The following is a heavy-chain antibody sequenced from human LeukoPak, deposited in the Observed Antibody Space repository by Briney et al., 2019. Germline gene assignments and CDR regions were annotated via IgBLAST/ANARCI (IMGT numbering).Heavy chain of an antibody. CDR1: GFVFSKNW. CDR2: IKPDGSEA. V-gene: IGHV3-7*01. Sequence: GGSLRLSCAASGFVFSKNWMSWVRQAPGKGLEWVAKIKPDGSEASYVDSVEGRFIISRDNAKNSLFLQMNSLSAEDTALYYCATFSSGFYPKEPFDIWGRGTMVSVSS. J-gene: IGHJ3*02. D-gene: IGHD3-22*01. CDR3: ATFSSGFYPKEPFDI.